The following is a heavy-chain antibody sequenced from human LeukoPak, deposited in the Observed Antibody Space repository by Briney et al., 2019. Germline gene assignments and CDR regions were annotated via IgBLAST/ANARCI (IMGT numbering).Heavy chain of an antibody. D-gene: IGHD2-2*01. J-gene: IGHJ4*02. CDR1: GFTFDDYA. V-gene: IGHV3-43*02. Sequence: GGSLRLSCAASGFTFDDYAMHWVRQAPGKGREWVSLISGDGGSTYYADSVKGRLTISRENSKNSLYLQMNSLRTEDTALYYCAAEGYCSSTSCSQSYWGQGTLVTVSS. CDR3: AAEGYCSSTSCSQSY. CDR2: ISGDGGST.